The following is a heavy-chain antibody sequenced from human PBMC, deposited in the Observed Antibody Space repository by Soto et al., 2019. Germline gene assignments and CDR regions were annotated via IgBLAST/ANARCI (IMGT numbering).Heavy chain of an antibody. Sequence: EVQLLESGGGLVQPGGSLRLSCAASGFTFNNYAMTWVRQAPGKGLEWVSAISGGGDTTSYADSVKGRFTVSRDGSKNTLYLQMASLRAEDTALYYCPIGRGGSGSLTPRVDFWGQGTLITVSS. D-gene: IGHD3-10*01. V-gene: IGHV3-23*01. CDR2: ISGGGDTT. CDR1: GFTFNNYA. J-gene: IGHJ4*02. CDR3: PIGRGGSGSLTPRVDF.